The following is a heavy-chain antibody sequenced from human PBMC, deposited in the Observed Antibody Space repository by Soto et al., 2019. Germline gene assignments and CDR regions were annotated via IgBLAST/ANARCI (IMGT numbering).Heavy chain of an antibody. Sequence: EVQLLESGEGLVQPGGSLRLSCAASGFTFSRYAMNLVRQAPGKGLEWVSLITGGGDSTYYADSVKGRFTISRDNSKNTLYLQVNSLRAEDTAVYYCAKASGSIYGKDYFDYWGQGTLVTVSS. CDR2: ITGGGDST. D-gene: IGHD5-18*01. CDR3: AKASGSIYGKDYFDY. J-gene: IGHJ4*02. V-gene: IGHV3-23*01. CDR1: GFTFSRYA.